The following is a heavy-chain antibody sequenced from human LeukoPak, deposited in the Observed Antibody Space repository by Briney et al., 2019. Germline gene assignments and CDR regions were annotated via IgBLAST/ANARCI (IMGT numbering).Heavy chain of an antibody. J-gene: IGHJ4*02. CDR2: ISSSGSTI. CDR1: GFTFSSYE. V-gene: IGHV3-48*03. CDR3: ARSPDYYDSSEDY. D-gene: IGHD3-22*01. Sequence: GVSLRLSCAASGFTFSSYEMNWVRQAPGKGLELVSYISSSGSTIYYADSVKGRFTISRDNAKNSLYLQMNSLRAEDTAVYYCARSPDYYDSSEDYWGQGTLVTVSP.